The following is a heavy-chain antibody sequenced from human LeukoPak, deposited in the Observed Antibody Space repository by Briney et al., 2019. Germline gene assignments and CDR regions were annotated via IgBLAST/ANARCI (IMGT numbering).Heavy chain of an antibody. J-gene: IGHJ3*02. CDR3: ARESLGYCSSTSCYEGAFDI. CDR1: GYTFTSYG. CDR2: ISAYNGNT. D-gene: IGHD2-2*01. Sequence: ASVKVSCKASGYTFTSYGISWVRQAPGQGLEWMGWISAYNGNTNYAQKLQGRVTMTTDTSTSTAFMELRSLRSDDTAVYYCARESLGYCSSTSCYEGAFDIWGQGTMVTVSS. V-gene: IGHV1-18*01.